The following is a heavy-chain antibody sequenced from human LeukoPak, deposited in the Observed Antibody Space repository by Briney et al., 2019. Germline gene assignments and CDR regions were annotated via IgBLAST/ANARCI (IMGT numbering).Heavy chain of an antibody. Sequence: GGSLRLSCAASGFTFSSYEMNWVRQAPGKGLEWVSYISSSGSTIYYADSVKGRFTISRDNAKNSLYLQMNSLRAEDTAVYYCARDRSYCGGDCYSEGDYWGQGTLVTVSS. CDR1: GFTFSSYE. J-gene: IGHJ4*02. V-gene: IGHV3-48*03. CDR3: ARDRSYCGGDCYSEGDY. D-gene: IGHD2-21*02. CDR2: ISSSGSTI.